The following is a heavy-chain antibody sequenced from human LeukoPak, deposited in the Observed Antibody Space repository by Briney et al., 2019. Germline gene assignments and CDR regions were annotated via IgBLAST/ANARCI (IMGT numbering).Heavy chain of an antibody. Sequence: KPGESLKISCKGSGYRFTSYWIGWVRQMPGKGLEWMGIIYPGDSDTRYSPSFQGQVTISADKSISTAYLQWSSLKASDTAMYYCARRKGIVGATDAFDIWGQGTMVTVSS. CDR3: ARRKGIVGATDAFDI. CDR2: IYPGDSDT. CDR1: GYRFTSYW. V-gene: IGHV5-51*01. D-gene: IGHD1-26*01. J-gene: IGHJ3*02.